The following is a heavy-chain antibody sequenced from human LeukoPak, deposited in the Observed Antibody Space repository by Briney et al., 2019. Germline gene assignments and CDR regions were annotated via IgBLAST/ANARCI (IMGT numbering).Heavy chain of an antibody. CDR2: IYPDDSDA. V-gene: IGHV5-51*01. CDR1: GYRFIEYW. D-gene: IGHD2/OR15-2a*01. J-gene: IGHJ4*02. CDR3: VREYYDSHGYYYDY. Sequence: GESLKISFRGSGYRFIEYWIGWVRQMPGKGLEWMGTIYPDDSDARNSPSFQGQVTISADKSINTAYLQWRSLKASDTAIYYCVREYYDSHGYYYDYWGQGTLVTVSS.